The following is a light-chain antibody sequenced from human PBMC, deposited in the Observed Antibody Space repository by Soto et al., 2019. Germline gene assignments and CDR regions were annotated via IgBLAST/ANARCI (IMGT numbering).Light chain of an antibody. J-gene: IGKJ5*01. CDR2: AAS. CDR3: QQSHTTPYT. CDR1: QSINIY. V-gene: IGKV1-39*01. Sequence: DIQMTQSPSSLSASVGDRVAITCRASQSINIYLNWYQQRPGRAPKLLIYAASNLQSGVPSRFSGDGVGTHFTLTISGLQPDDFATYHCQQSHTTPYTFGQGTRLEI.